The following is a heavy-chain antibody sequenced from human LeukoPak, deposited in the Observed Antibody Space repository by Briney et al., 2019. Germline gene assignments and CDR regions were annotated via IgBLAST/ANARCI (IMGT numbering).Heavy chain of an antibody. Sequence: GGSLRLSCVASGFSFSNLAMGWVRQAPGKGLEWVSVISDSGGTTYYADSVKGRFTIYRDNSRNTLYMQMNSLRVEATDVYSCAKDARRSSGWYFFDHWGQGTLVTVSS. CDR3: AKDARRSSGWYFFDH. V-gene: IGHV3-23*01. CDR1: GFSFSNLA. CDR2: ISDSGGTT. J-gene: IGHJ4*02. D-gene: IGHD6-19*01.